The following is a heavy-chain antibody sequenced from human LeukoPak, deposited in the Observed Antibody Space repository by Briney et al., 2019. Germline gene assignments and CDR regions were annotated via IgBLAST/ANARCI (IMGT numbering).Heavy chain of an antibody. CDR3: ARGDSGGYDFSSYYFDY. Sequence: RGESLKISCNSSWYSFTWYWNGRVRQMSGKGLGWMGIIYPGESYTRYSPSFQGQVTISADNSISTAYLQWSSLKATDSAMYYCARGDSGGYDFSSYYFDYWGQGTLVTVSS. CDR1: WYSFTWYW. CDR2: IYPGESYT. J-gene: IGHJ4*02. D-gene: IGHD3/OR15-3a*01. V-gene: IGHV5-51*01.